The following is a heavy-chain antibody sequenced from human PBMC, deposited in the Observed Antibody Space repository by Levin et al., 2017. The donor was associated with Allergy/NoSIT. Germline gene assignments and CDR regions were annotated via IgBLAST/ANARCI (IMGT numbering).Heavy chain of an antibody. CDR1: GFTFSIYS. CDR3: ARDSQWAFDH. V-gene: IGHV3-48*01. CDR2: ISSTSAI. J-gene: IGHJ4*02. D-gene: IGHD1-26*01. Sequence: GGSLRLSCAASGFTFSIYSLNWFRQAPGKGLEWLSYISSTSAIYYADSVRGRFTISRDNGKNSLFLQMNSLRAVDTAVYYCARDSQWAFDHWGQGTLVTVSS.